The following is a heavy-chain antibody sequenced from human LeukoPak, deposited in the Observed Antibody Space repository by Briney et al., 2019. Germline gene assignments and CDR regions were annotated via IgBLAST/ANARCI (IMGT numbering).Heavy chain of an antibody. D-gene: IGHD3/OR15-3a*01. CDR2: IDPNSGGT. V-gene: IGHV1-2*02. Sequence: ASVKVSSKSAAYTFTVNYMHLIRQAPGQGLEWMGWIDPNSGGTNYAQKFQGRVTMTRDTSIIVYMDLNRLRSDDTAEYSSARGGHNENSLDEYGYCGQGALVTVSS. CDR1: AYTFTVNY. CDR3: ARGGHNENSLDEYGY. J-gene: IGHJ4*02.